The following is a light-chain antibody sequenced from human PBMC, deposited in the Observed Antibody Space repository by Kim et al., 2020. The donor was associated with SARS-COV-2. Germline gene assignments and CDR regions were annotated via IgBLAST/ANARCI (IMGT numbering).Light chain of an antibody. J-gene: IGLJ3*02. V-gene: IGLV3-21*04. CDR3: QVWDSTSDHPV. Sequence: APGMTASMTCGGNNIGSKSVHWYQQKPGQAPVLVMYYDRDRPSGIPERFSGSNSGNTATLTISRVEAGDEANYYCQVWDSTSDHPVFGGGTQLTVL. CDR1: NIGSKS. CDR2: YDR.